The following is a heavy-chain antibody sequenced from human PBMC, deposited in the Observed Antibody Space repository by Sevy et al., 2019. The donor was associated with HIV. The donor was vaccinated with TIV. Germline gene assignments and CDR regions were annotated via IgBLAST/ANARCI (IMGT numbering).Heavy chain of an antibody. J-gene: IGHJ4*02. CDR2: INPNSGGT. Sequence: ASVKVSCKASGYTFTGYYMHWVRQAPGQGLEWMGWINPNSGGTNYAQKFQGRVTMTRDTSISTAYMELSRLRSDDTAVYYCARDRDSSGWYPDYWGQRTLVTVSS. V-gene: IGHV1-2*02. D-gene: IGHD6-19*01. CDR1: GYTFTGYY. CDR3: ARDRDSSGWYPDY.